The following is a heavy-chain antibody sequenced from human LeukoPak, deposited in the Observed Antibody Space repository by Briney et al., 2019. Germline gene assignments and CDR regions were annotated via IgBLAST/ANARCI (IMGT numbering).Heavy chain of an antibody. Sequence: GGSLRLSCAASGFTFSSYGMHWVRQAPGKGLEWVAAIWYDGSIQYYADSVKGRFTISRDNSKNTLYLQMDSLRAEDTAVYYCARDAATSVGMPHYWGQGTVVTVSS. D-gene: IGHD2-2*01. V-gene: IGHV3-33*01. J-gene: IGHJ4*02. CDR2: IWYDGSIQ. CDR1: GFTFSSYG. CDR3: ARDAATSVGMPHY.